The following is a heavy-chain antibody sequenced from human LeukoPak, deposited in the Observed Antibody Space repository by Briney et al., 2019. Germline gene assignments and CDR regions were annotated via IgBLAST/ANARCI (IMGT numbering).Heavy chain of an antibody. D-gene: IGHD3-22*01. CDR3: GKDLSYESSGSVIEN. CDR2: ISWDGTT. J-gene: IGHJ4*02. V-gene: IGHV3-43*01. Sequence: GGSLRLSCAASGFTFEDYTMHWVRQGPGKTLEWVSLISWDGTTYYADSLKGRFTISRDNSKNSLYLQMDTLTTDDTAFYYCGKDLSYESSGSVIENWGQGTLVTVSS. CDR1: GFTFEDYT.